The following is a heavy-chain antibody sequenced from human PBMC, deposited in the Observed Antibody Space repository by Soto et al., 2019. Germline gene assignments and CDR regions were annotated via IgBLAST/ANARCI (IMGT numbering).Heavy chain of an antibody. J-gene: IGHJ4*02. CDR2: ISSNGGST. CDR3: ARGDCSGGSCYFPFDY. D-gene: IGHD2-15*01. Sequence: EVQLVESGGGLVQPGGSLRLSCAASGFTFSSYAMHWVRQAPGKGLEYVSAISSNGGSTYYASSVKGRFTISRDNSKNTLYLQMGSRRAEDMAVYYCARGDCSGGSCYFPFDYWGQGTLVTVSS. V-gene: IGHV3-64*01. CDR1: GFTFSSYA.